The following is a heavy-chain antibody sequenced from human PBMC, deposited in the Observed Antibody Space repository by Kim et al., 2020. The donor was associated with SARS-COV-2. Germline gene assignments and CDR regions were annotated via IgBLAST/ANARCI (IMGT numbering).Heavy chain of an antibody. D-gene: IGHD1-26*01. CDR3: ARGRIVGATDYYYGMDV. V-gene: IGHV1-3*01. CDR2: INAGNGNT. J-gene: IGHJ6*02. CDR1: GYTFTSYA. Sequence: ASVKVSCKASGYTFTSYAMHWVRQAPGQRLEWMGWINAGNGNTKYSQKFQGRVTITRDTSASTAYMELSSLRSEDTAVYYCARGRIVGATDYYYGMDVWGQGTTVTVSS.